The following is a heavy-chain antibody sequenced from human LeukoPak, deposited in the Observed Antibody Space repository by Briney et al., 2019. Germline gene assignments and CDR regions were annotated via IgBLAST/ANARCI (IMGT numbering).Heavy chain of an antibody. J-gene: IGHJ4*02. Sequence: GRSLRLSCAPSGFTFSSYAMHWVRQAPGKWLEWVTIISFDGSNKYYADSVKGRFTISRDNAKNSLYLQINSLRAEDTAVYYCAREDITMVRGGDYFDYWGQGTLVTVSS. CDR2: ISFDGSNK. V-gene: IGHV3-30*04. CDR1: GFTFSSYA. CDR3: AREDITMVRGGDYFDY. D-gene: IGHD3-10*01.